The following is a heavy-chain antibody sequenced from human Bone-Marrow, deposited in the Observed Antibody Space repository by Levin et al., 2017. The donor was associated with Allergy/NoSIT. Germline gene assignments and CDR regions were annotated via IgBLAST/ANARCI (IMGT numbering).Heavy chain of an antibody. CDR2: ISYDGSNK. CDR1: GFTFSSYA. V-gene: IGHV3-30*04. J-gene: IGHJ5*02. Sequence: LSLTCAASGFTFSSYAMHWVRQAPGKGLEWVAVISYDGSNKYYADSVKGRFTISRDNSKNTLYLQMNSLRAEDTAVYYCARDSAFLRWFDPWGQGTLVTVSS. CDR3: ARDSAFLRWFDP. D-gene: IGHD2-21*01.